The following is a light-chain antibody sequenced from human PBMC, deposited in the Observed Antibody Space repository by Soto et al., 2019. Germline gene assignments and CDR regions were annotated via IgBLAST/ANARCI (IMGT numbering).Light chain of an antibody. CDR1: SSDVVGSSH. J-gene: IGLJ3*02. CDR2: EVS. CDR3: SSYTTRRNLVFGGTLV. V-gene: IGLV2-14*01. Sequence: CSLTQPASVSGSPGKSSTISCTGTSSDVVGSSHVSWYQQYSDKAPKLMIYEVSNRPSGVSNRFSGSKSGNTASLTISGLQAEDEADYYCSSYTTRRNLVFGGTLVFGGGTKVTVL.